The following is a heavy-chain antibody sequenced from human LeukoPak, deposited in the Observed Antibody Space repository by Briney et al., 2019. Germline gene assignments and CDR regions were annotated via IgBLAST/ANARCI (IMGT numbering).Heavy chain of an antibody. V-gene: IGHV3-23*01. Sequence: GGSLRLSCAASGFTFSSYAMSWVRQAPGKGLEWVSGISASGGSTFYADSVKGRFTISRDNSKNTLYLQMNGLRVEDTAVYYCVREGPRGLAFDIWGQGTMVTVSS. CDR2: ISASGGST. CDR1: GFTFSSYA. J-gene: IGHJ3*02. CDR3: VREGPRGLAFDI.